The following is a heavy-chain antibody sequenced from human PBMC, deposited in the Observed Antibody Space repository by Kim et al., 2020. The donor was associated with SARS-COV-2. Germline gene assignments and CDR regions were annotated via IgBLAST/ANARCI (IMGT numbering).Heavy chain of an antibody. CDR3: ARGPYNWNYVGYYYGMDV. CDR1: GGSFSGYY. CDR2: INHSGST. D-gene: IGHD1-7*01. Sequence: SETLSLTCAVYGGSFSGYYWSWIRQPPGKGLEWIGEINHSGSTNYNPSLKSRVTISVDTSKNQFSLKLSSVTAADTAVYYCARGPYNWNYVGYYYGMDVWGQGTTVTVSS. V-gene: IGHV4-34*01. J-gene: IGHJ6*02.